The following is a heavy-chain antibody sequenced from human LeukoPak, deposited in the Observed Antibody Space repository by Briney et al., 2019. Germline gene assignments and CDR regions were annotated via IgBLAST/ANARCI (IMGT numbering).Heavy chain of an antibody. CDR2: IYTTGST. D-gene: IGHD6-19*01. CDR3: AGQVAVAGKAGFDF. J-gene: IGHJ4*02. V-gene: IGHV4-4*07. CDR1: GGSINSYY. Sequence: SETLSLTRTVSGGSINSYYWSWIRQPAGKGLEWIGRIYTTGSTNYSPSLKSRVNMSVDTSKNQFSLKLSSVTAADTAVYYCAGQVAVAGKAGFDFWGQGTLVTVSS.